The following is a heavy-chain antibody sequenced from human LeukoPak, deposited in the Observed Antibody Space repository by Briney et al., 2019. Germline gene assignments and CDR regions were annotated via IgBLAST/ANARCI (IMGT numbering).Heavy chain of an antibody. Sequence: SETLSLTCTVSGGSISSRSYYWGWIRQPPGKGLEWIGSIYYSGSTYYNPSLKSRVTISVDTSKNQFSLKLSSVTAADTAVYYCARKYCSGGSCFDYWGQGTLVTVSS. CDR2: IYYSGST. CDR3: ARKYCSGGSCFDY. CDR1: GGSISSRSYY. D-gene: IGHD2-15*01. J-gene: IGHJ4*02. V-gene: IGHV4-39*01.